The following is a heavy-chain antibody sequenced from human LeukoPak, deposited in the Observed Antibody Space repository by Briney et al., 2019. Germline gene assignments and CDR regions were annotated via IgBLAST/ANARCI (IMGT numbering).Heavy chain of an antibody. V-gene: IGHV3-7*03. D-gene: IGHD3-10*01. CDR1: GFTFSSYW. Sequence: GGSLRLSCAASGFTFSSYWMSWVRQAPGKGLEWLANIRQDGSEKYYVDSVKGRFTISRDNAKNSLYLQMNSLRAEDTAVYYCARAFRLWFGEFDYWGQGTLVTVSS. CDR3: ARAFRLWFGEFDY. CDR2: IRQDGSEK. J-gene: IGHJ4*02.